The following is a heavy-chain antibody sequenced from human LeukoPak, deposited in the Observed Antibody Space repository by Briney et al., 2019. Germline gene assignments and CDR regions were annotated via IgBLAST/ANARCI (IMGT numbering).Heavy chain of an antibody. CDR3: ARGWIQLWRFDY. V-gene: IGHV1-69*05. Sequence: GASVKVTCKASGGTFSSYAISWVRQAPGQGLEWMGGIIPIFGTANYAQKFQGRVAITTDESTSTAYMELSSLRSEDTAVYYCARGWIQLWRFDYWGQGTLVTVSS. J-gene: IGHJ4*02. CDR1: GGTFSSYA. CDR2: IIPIFGTA. D-gene: IGHD5-18*01.